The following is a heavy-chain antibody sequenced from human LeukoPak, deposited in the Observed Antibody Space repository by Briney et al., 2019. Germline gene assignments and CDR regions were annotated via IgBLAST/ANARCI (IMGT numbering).Heavy chain of an antibody. CDR1: GGSISSYY. CDR2: IYYSGST. CDR3: ARHLRRVAVAGRGSNWFDP. Sequence: SETLSPTCTVSGGSISSYYWSWIRQPPGKGLEWIGYIYYSGSTNYNPSLKSRVTISVDTSKNQFSLKLSSVTAADTAVYYCARHLRRVAVAGRGSNWFDPWGQGTLVTVSS. J-gene: IGHJ5*02. V-gene: IGHV4-59*01. D-gene: IGHD6-19*01.